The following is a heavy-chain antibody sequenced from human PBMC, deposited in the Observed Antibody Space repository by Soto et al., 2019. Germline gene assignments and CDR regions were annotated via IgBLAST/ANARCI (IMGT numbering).Heavy chain of an antibody. D-gene: IGHD2-15*01. V-gene: IGHV3-21*01. CDR1: GFTFSSYS. Sequence: EVQLVESGGGLVKPGGSLRLSCAASGFTFSSYSMNWVRQAPGKGLEWVSSISSSSSYIYYADSVKGRFTISRDNAKNXLXLXXNSLRAEDTAVYYCARDTPLGYCSGGSCHYYGMDVWGQGTTVTVSS. CDR3: ARDTPLGYCSGGSCHYYGMDV. CDR2: ISSSSSYI. J-gene: IGHJ6*02.